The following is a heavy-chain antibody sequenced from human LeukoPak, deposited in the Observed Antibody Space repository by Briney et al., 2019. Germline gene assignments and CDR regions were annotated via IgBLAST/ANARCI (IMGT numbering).Heavy chain of an antibody. CDR3: ARDHRPLNYYDTSGGFDI. CDR2: IKSDGGST. CDR1: GFTFSTYW. J-gene: IGHJ3*02. D-gene: IGHD3-22*01. V-gene: IGHV3-74*01. Sequence: GGSLRLSCAASGFTFSTYWMHWVRQAPGKGLVWVSRIKSDGGSTNYADSVKDRFTISRDNAKNTLYLQMNSLRAEDTAVYYCARDHRPLNYYDTSGGFDIWGQGTMVTVSS.